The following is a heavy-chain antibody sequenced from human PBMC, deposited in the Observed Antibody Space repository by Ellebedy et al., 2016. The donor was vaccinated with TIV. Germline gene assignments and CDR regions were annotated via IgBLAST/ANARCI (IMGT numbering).Heavy chain of an antibody. CDR1: GYTFTSYG. Sequence: AASVKVSCKASGYTFTSYGISWVRQAPGQGLEWMGWISAYNGNTNYAQKLQGRVTMTTDTSTSTAYMELRSLRSDDTAVYYCARYCNSTTCSNWFDPWGQGTLVTVPS. D-gene: IGHD2-2*01. J-gene: IGHJ5*02. CDR3: ARYCNSTTCSNWFDP. CDR2: ISAYNGNT. V-gene: IGHV1-18*04.